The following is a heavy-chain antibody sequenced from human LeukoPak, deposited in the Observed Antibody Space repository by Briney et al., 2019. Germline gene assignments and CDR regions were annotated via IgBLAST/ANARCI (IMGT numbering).Heavy chain of an antibody. V-gene: IGHV3-72*01. CDR3: ARGKSSYDYVWGSYRSYYFDY. CDR2: TRNKANSYTT. J-gene: IGHJ4*02. D-gene: IGHD3-16*01. CDR1: GFTFSSYW. Sequence: GGSLRLSFAASGFTFSSYWMSWVRQAPGKGLEGVGRTRNKANSYTTEYAASVKGRFTISRDDSKNSLYLQMNSLKTEGTAVYYCARGKSSYDYVWGSYRSYYFDYWGQGTLVTVSS.